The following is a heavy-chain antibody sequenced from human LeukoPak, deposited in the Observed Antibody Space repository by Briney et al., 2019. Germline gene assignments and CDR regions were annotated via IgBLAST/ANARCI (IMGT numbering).Heavy chain of an antibody. CDR3: ARDTARYYGSGSYYNGDY. V-gene: IGHV1-18*04. Sequence: ASVKVSCKASGYTFTSYGISWVRQAPGQGLEWMGWISAYNGNTNYAQKLQGRVTMTTDTSTSTAYMELRSLRSDDTAEYYCARDTARYYGSGSYYNGDYWGQGTLVTVSS. J-gene: IGHJ4*02. CDR1: GYTFTSYG. CDR2: ISAYNGNT. D-gene: IGHD3-10*01.